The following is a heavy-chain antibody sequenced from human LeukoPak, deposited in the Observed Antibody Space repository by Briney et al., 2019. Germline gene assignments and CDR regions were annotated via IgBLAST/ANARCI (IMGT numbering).Heavy chain of an antibody. D-gene: IGHD2-2*01. Sequence: GASVKVSCKVSGYTLTELSMHWVRQAPGKGLEWMGGFDPEDGETIYAQKFQGGVTITRDTSASTAYMELSSLRSEDTAVYYCARSILVVPVASHYNYGVDVWGQGTTVTVSS. CDR3: ARSILVVPVASHYNYGVDV. V-gene: IGHV1-24*01. CDR2: FDPEDGET. CDR1: GYTLTELS. J-gene: IGHJ6*02.